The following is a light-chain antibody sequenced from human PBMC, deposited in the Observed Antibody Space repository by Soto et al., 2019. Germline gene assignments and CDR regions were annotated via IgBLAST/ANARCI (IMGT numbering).Light chain of an antibody. CDR1: QRVSSN. J-gene: IGKJ1*01. V-gene: IGKV3-15*01. CDR2: GAS. Sequence: EIVMTQSPATLSVSPGERATLSCRASQRVSSNLAWYQQKPGQAPRLLIYGASTRATGIPARFSGSGSGTEFTLTISSLQSEDFAVYYCQQYTNLRRKFVQGTKVEIK. CDR3: QQYTNLRRK.